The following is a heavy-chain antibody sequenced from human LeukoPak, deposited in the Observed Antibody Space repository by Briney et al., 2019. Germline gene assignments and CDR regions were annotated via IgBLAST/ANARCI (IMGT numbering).Heavy chain of an antibody. Sequence: GGSLRLSCAASGFTFSDYYMSWIRQAPGKGLEWVSYISSSGSTIYYADSVKGRFTISGDNAKNSLYLQMNSLRDEDTAVYYCARNPWNNQEFDYWGQGTLVTVSS. CDR1: GFTFSDYY. J-gene: IGHJ4*02. D-gene: IGHD1-1*01. V-gene: IGHV3-11*04. CDR2: ISSSGSTI. CDR3: ARNPWNNQEFDY.